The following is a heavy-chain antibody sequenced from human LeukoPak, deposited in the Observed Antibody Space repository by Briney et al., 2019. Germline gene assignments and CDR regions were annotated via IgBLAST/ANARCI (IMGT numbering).Heavy chain of an antibody. J-gene: IGHJ4*02. CDR2: IYPNSGAT. CDR3: GTLLSNGPFDY. Sequence: EASVKVSCKASGYTFTGYYMHWVRQAPGQGLEWMGRIYPNSGATKYAQKFQGRVTMTRDTSISTAYMELSGLRSDDTAVYYCGTLLSNGPFDYWGQGSLVTVSS. V-gene: IGHV1-2*06. CDR1: GYTFTGYY.